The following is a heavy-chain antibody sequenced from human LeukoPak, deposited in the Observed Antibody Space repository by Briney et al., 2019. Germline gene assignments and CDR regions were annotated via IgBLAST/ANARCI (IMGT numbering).Heavy chain of an antibody. Sequence: GGSLRLSCAASGFSFTNYGVHWVRQAPGKGLEWVAVISYDGTNKYYADSVKGRFTISRDNSKSTLYLQMNSLRAEDTAVYYCAKENDFVYWGQGILVTVSS. CDR1: GFSFTNYG. CDR3: AKENDFVY. J-gene: IGHJ4*02. D-gene: IGHD3-3*01. CDR2: ISYDGTNK. V-gene: IGHV3-30*18.